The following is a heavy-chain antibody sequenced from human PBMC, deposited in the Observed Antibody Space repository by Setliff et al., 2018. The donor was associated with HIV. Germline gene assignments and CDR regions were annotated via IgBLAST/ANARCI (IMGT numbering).Heavy chain of an antibody. J-gene: IGHJ6*02. CDR3: ARSFPYYYESGGVYAMDV. CDR1: GFTFGDYG. D-gene: IGHD3-22*01. V-gene: IGHV3-20*04. Sequence: PGGSLRLSCAASGFTFGDYGMSWVRQVPGKGLEWVSGISWSGGGTGYAASVKGRFTISRDDAKNSLYLQMSSLRVEDTALYFCARSFPYYYESGGVYAMDVWGLGTTVTVSS. CDR2: ISWSGGGT.